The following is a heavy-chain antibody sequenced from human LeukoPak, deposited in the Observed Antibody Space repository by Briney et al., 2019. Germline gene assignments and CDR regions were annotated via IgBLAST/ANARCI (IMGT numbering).Heavy chain of an antibody. CDR1: GFTFRSYW. CDR2: INGDGSST. Sequence: GGSLRLSCEASGFTFRSYWMHWVRQAPGKGLVWVSRINGDGSSTSYADSVKGRFTISRDNAKNTLYLQMNSLRAEDTATYFCARHLRGVRGTFDYWGQGTLVTVSS. J-gene: IGHJ4*02. V-gene: IGHV3-74*01. CDR3: ARHLRGVRGTFDY. D-gene: IGHD3-10*01.